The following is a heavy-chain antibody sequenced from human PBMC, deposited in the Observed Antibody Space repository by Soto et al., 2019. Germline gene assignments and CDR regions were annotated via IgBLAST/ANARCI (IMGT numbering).Heavy chain of an antibody. J-gene: IGHJ5*02. V-gene: IGHV3-13*01. Sequence: EVQLVESGGGLVQPGGSLRLSCAASGFTFSAYDMHWVRQATGKGLEWVSAIGTQHDTYYPDSVKGRFTISRENAKNSFYFQMNRLRAGDPAVYYCARQASYWHGGGGWFDPWGQGTLVTVSS. CDR2: IGTQHDT. CDR3: ARQASYWHGGGGWFDP. CDR1: GFTFSAYD. D-gene: IGHD2-8*02.